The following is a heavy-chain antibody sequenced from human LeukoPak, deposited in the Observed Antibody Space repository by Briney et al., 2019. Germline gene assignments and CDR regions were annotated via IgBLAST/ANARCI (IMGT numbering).Heavy chain of an antibody. CDR3: ARTPLYCSSTSCRGGYFDY. Sequence: ASVKVSCKASGYTFTGYYMHWVRQAPGQGLEWMGWINPNSGGTNYAQKFQGRVTMTRDTSISTAYMELSRLRSDDTAVYYCARTPLYCSSTSCRGGYFDYWGQGTPVTVSS. D-gene: IGHD2-2*01. V-gene: IGHV1-2*02. CDR2: INPNSGGT. J-gene: IGHJ4*02. CDR1: GYTFTGYY.